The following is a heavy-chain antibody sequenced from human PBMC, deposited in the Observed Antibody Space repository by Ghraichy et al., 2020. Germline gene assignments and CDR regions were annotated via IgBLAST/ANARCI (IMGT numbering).Heavy chain of an antibody. CDR2: ISPYNGNT. CDR1: GYTFTAYA. Sequence: ASVKVSCKASGYTFTAYAVSWVRQAPGHGLEWMGWISPYNGNTKYPQKFQGRVTVTTDTSTSTDYMELRSLRSDDTAVYYCARGGISRFSGQNDYWGQGTLVTVSS. V-gene: IGHV1-18*01. CDR3: ARGGISRFSGQNDY. J-gene: IGHJ4*02. D-gene: IGHD1-14*01.